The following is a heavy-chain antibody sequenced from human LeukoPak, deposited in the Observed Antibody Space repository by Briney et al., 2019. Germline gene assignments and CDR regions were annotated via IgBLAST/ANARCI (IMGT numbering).Heavy chain of an antibody. CDR1: GFTFSSYS. Sequence: EGSLRLSCAASGFTFSSYSMNWVRQAPGKGLEWVSSISSSSSYIYYADSVKGRFTISRDNAKNSLYLQMNSLRAEDTAVYYCARAYCSGGSCYFDYWGQGTLVTVSS. CDR2: ISSSSSYI. D-gene: IGHD2-15*01. J-gene: IGHJ4*02. CDR3: ARAYCSGGSCYFDY. V-gene: IGHV3-21*01.